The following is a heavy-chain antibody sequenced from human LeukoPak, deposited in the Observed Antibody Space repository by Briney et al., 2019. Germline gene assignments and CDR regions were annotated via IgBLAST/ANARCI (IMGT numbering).Heavy chain of an antibody. J-gene: IGHJ5*02. CDR3: ARVSYYGSGSYSPNWFDP. CDR1: GFTFSSYE. D-gene: IGHD3-10*01. CDR2: ISSSGSTI. Sequence: PGGSLRLSCAASGFTFSSYEMNWVRQAPGKGLEWVSYISSSGSTIYYADSVKSRFTISRDNAKNSPYLQMNSLRAEDTAVYYCARVSYYGSGSYSPNWFDPWGQGTLVTVSS. V-gene: IGHV3-48*03.